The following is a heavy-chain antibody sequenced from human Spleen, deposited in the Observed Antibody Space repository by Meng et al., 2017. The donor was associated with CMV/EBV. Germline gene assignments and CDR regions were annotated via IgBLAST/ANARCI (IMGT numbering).Heavy chain of an antibody. Sequence: CIVSGDSISSDDHYWSWIRQPPGKGLEWIGYIYYTGSTNYNPSLKSRVTISVDTSKNQFSLKLSSVTAADTAVYYCARGRGSYEYFDLWGRGTLVTVSS. CDR1: GDSISSDDHY. CDR2: IYYTGST. V-gene: IGHV4-30-4*08. CDR3: ARGRGSYEYFDL. D-gene: IGHD1-26*01. J-gene: IGHJ2*01.